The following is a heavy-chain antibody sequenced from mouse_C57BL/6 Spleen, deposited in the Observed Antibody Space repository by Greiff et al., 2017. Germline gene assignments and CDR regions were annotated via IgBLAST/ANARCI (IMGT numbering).Heavy chain of an antibody. CDR3: ARRIRTVEGSFDY. Sequence: QVQLQQPGPELVKPGASVKISCKASGYAFSSYWMNWVKQRPGKGLEWIGRIYPGDGDTNYNGKFKGKATLTADKSSSTAYMQLSSLTSEDSAVYFCARRIRTVEGSFDYWGQGTTLTVSS. J-gene: IGHJ2*01. CDR1: GYAFSSYW. V-gene: IGHV1-82*01. CDR2: IYPGDGDT. D-gene: IGHD1-1*01.